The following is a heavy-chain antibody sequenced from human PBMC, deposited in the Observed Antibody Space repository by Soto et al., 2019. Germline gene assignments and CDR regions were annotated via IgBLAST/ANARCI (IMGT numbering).Heavy chain of an antibody. CDR3: AKDSNPSSSSWSYFDY. D-gene: IGHD6-13*01. V-gene: IGHV3-23*01. CDR1: GFTFSTYA. J-gene: IGHJ4*02. Sequence: EVQLLESGGGLVQPGGSLRLSCAASGFTFSTYAMSWVRQAPGKGLEWVSTISSSGGSTYYADSVKGRFTIYRDSSKNTLYLQMNGLRAEDTAVYYCAKDSNPSSSSWSYFDYWGQGTLVTVSS. CDR2: ISSSGGST.